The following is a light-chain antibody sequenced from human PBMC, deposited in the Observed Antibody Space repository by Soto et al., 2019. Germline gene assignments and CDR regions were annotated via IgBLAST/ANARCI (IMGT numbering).Light chain of an antibody. CDR2: GAS. Sequence: EIVMTQSPATLSVSPGERATLSCRASQNVNSNLAWYQQKPGQAPRLLIYGASTRDTGVPARFSGSGSGTEFTLTISSLQPEDFAVYYCQQYNNWPPWTFGQGTKVDIK. J-gene: IGKJ1*01. V-gene: IGKV3-15*01. CDR1: QNVNSN. CDR3: QQYNNWPPWT.